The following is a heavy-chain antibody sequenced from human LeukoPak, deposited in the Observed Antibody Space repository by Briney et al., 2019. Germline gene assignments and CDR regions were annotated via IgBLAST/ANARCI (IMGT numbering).Heavy chain of an antibody. CDR3: ARTTEGGYTYDYFYYYYMDV. J-gene: IGHJ6*03. CDR2: IYYSGST. V-gene: IGHV4-61*10. CDR1: SGSFSSGSHY. D-gene: IGHD5-18*01. Sequence: PSETLSLTCTVSSGSFSSGSHYWSWVRQPAGNGLEWIGYIYYSGSTNYNPSLKSRVTISVDTSKNQFSLKLSSVTAADTAVYYCARTTEGGYTYDYFYYYYMDVWGKGTTVTISS.